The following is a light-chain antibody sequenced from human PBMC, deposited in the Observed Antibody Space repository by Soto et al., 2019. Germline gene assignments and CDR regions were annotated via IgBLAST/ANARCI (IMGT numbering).Light chain of an antibody. CDR1: QSVNIH. CDR3: QQRSNWPRT. J-gene: IGKJ1*01. CDR2: DAS. V-gene: IGKV3-11*01. Sequence: DIVLTQSPATLSVSPGEGANLSCRASQSVNIHLAWYQQKPGQAPRLLIYDASNRATGIPARFSGSGSGTDFTLTISSLEPEDFAVYYCQQRSNWPRTFGQRTKVDI.